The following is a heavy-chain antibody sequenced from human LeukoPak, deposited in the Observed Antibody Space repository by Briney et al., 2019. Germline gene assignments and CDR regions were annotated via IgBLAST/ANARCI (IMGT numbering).Heavy chain of an antibody. CDR3: ASIGSGYYRDAFDI. V-gene: IGHV4-31*03. CDR1: GGSISSGGYC. CDR2: IYYSGST. J-gene: IGHJ3*02. D-gene: IGHD3-22*01. Sequence: SQTLSLTCTVSGGSISSGGYCWSWIRQHPGKGLEWIGYIYYSGSTYYNPSLKSRVTISVDTSKNQFSLKLSSVTAADTAVYYCASIGSGYYRDAFDIWGQGTMVTVSS.